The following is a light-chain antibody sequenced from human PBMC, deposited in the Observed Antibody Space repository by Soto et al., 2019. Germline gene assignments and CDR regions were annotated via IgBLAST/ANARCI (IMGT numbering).Light chain of an antibody. CDR1: HSVSSNF. V-gene: IGKV3-20*01. CDR2: DAS. J-gene: IGKJ5*01. Sequence: EIVLAQSPGTLSLSPGERATLSCRASHSVSSNFLAWYQQRPGQAPRLVFYDASNRATGIPDRFSGSGSGTDFTLTISRLEPEDFAVYYCQQYGSSPITFGQGTRLE. CDR3: QQYGSSPIT.